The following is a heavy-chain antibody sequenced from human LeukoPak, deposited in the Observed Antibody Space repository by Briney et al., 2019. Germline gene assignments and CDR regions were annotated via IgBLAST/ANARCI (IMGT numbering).Heavy chain of an antibody. V-gene: IGHV3-74*01. D-gene: IGHD2-15*01. CDR1: GFTFSTYW. J-gene: IGHJ4*02. CDR3: ARDSTYSSGSRFYGRFDY. CDR2: ISSDGSIT. Sequence: PGGSLRLSCAASGFTFSTYWMHWVRQAPGKGLVWVSCISSDGSITSYADSVKGRFTISRDNAKNTLYLQMNSLRAEDTAVYYCARDSTYSSGSRFYGRFDYWGQGTLVTVSS.